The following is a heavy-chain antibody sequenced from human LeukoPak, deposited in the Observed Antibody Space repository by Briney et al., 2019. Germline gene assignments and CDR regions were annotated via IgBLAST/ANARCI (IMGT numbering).Heavy chain of an antibody. CDR3: ARLSGSSWYGPKAFDY. CDR2: IYYSGST. J-gene: IGHJ4*02. CDR1: GGSISSSSYY. D-gene: IGHD6-13*01. V-gene: IGHV4-39*01. Sequence: SETLSLTCTVSGGSISSSSYYWGWIRQPPGKGLEWIGSIYYSGSTYYNPSLKSRVTISVDTSKNQFSLKLSSVTAADTAVYYCARLSGSSWYGPKAFDYWGQGTLVTVSS.